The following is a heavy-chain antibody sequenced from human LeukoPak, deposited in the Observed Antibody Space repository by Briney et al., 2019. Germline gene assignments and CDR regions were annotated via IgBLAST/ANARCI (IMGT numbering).Heavy chain of an antibody. Sequence: RTGGSLRLSCAASGFTFSSYSMNWVRQAPGKGLEWVSSISSSSSYIYYADSVKGRFTISRDNAKNSLYLQMNSLRAEDTAVYYCARSGNMHGDYDPWGQGTLVTVSS. J-gene: IGHJ5*02. CDR3: ARSGNMHGDYDP. D-gene: IGHD4-17*01. V-gene: IGHV3-21*01. CDR1: GFTFSSYS. CDR2: ISSSSSYI.